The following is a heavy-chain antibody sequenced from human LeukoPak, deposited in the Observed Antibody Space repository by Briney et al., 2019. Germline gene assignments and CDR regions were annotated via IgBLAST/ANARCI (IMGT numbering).Heavy chain of an antibody. Sequence: PSETLSLTCAVYGGSFSGYYWSWIRQPPGKGLEWIGEINHSGSTNYNPSLKSRVTISVDTSKNQFSLKLSSVTAADTAVYYCARLNLLGYCSGGSCYEQWAFDIWGQGTMVTVSS. CDR1: GGSFSGYY. CDR3: ARLNLLGYCSGGSCYEQWAFDI. D-gene: IGHD2-15*01. V-gene: IGHV4-34*01. CDR2: INHSGST. J-gene: IGHJ3*02.